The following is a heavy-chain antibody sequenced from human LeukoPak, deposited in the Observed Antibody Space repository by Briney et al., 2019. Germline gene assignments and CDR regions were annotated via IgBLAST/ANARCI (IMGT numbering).Heavy chain of an antibody. CDR3: ARVPGGSYEYYYGMDV. CDR2: ISAYNGNT. Sequence: ASVKVSCKASGYTFTSYGISWVRQAPGQGLGWMGWISAYNGNTNYAQKLQGRVTMTTDTSTSTAYMELRSLRSDDTAVYYCARVPGGSYEYYYGMDVWGQGTTVTVSS. CDR1: GYTFTSYG. V-gene: IGHV1-18*01. J-gene: IGHJ6*02. D-gene: IGHD3-16*01.